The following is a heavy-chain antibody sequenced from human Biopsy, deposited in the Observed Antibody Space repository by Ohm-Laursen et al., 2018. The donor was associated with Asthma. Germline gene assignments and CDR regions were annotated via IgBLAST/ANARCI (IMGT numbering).Heavy chain of an antibody. CDR2: IVFASGAT. CDR3: AAGRTSLQGESLI. J-gene: IGHJ4*01. V-gene: IGHV1-58*01. CDR1: GVALSGYT. Sequence: ASVKVSCNASGVALSGYTFEWVRQARGLGLEWIAGIVFASGATNYAQNFQDRLTVTRDMSAGSVSMELRGLSSTDTAAYYCAAGRTSLQGESLIWGQGTLVSVSS. D-gene: IGHD2/OR15-2a*01.